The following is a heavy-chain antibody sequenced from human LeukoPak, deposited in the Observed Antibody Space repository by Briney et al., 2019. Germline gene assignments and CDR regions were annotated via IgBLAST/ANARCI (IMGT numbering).Heavy chain of an antibody. V-gene: IGHV3-48*04. J-gene: IGHJ4*02. CDR1: GFTFSSYS. Sequence: RGSLRLSCAAPGFTFSSYSMNWVRQAPGKGLEWVSYISSSSSTTYYADSVKGRFTISRDNAKNSLYLQMNSLRAEDTSVYYCARGCSSTSCYTWGFDYWGQGTLVTVSS. CDR3: ARGCSSTSCYTWGFDY. D-gene: IGHD2-2*02. CDR2: ISSSSSTT.